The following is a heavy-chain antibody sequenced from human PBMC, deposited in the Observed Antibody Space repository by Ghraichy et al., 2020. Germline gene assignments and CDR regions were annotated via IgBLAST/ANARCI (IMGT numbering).Heavy chain of an antibody. Sequence: SETLSLTCTVSGGSISSYYWSWIRQPPGKGLEWIGYIYYSGSTNYNPSLKSRVTISVDTSKNQFSLKLSSVTAADTAVYYCARTYYDYVWGSYVDYWGQGSLDTVSS. J-gene: IGHJ4*02. CDR3: ARTYYDYVWGSYVDY. CDR1: GGSISSYY. CDR2: IYYSGST. D-gene: IGHD3-16*01. V-gene: IGHV4-59*08.